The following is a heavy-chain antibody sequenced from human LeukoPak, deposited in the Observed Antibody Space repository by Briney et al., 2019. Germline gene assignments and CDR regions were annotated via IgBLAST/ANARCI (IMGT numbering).Heavy chain of an antibody. J-gene: IGHJ4*02. D-gene: IGHD3-10*01. Sequence: PSETLSLTCTVSGGSISSSSYYWGWIRQPPGKGLEWIGSIYYSGSTYYNPSLKSRVTISVDTSKNQFSLKLSSVTAAGTAVYYCARHPDLGTMVRGVIIPYFDYWGQGTLVTVSS. V-gene: IGHV4-39*01. CDR1: GGSISSSSYY. CDR3: ARHPDLGTMVRGVIIPYFDY. CDR2: IYYSGST.